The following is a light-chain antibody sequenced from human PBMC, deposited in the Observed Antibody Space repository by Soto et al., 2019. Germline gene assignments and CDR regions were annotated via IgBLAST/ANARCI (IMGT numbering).Light chain of an antibody. CDR3: MQGAPGLFT. CDR2: KVS. Sequence: DVVLTQSPLSLPVTLGQPASISCRSSQSLVYRDGNTYLNWFQQRPVQSPRRLIYKVSNRDSGVPDRFGGSGSGTDFTLRISRVEAEDVGIYYCMQGAPGLFTFGPGTKVEIK. CDR1: QSLVYRDGNTY. V-gene: IGKV2-30*01. J-gene: IGKJ3*01.